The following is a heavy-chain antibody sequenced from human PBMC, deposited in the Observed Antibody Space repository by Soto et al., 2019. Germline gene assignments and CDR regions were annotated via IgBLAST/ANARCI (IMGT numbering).Heavy chain of an antibody. CDR3: AKDRASAFDY. D-gene: IGHD2-2*01. CDR2: ISYDGSNK. V-gene: IGHV3-30*18. CDR1: GFTFSSYG. J-gene: IGHJ4*02. Sequence: LRLSCAASGFTFSSYGMHWVRQAPGKGLEWVAVISYDGSNKYYADSVKGRFTISRDNSKNTLYLQMNSLRAEDTAVYYCAKDRASAFDYWGQGTLVTVSS.